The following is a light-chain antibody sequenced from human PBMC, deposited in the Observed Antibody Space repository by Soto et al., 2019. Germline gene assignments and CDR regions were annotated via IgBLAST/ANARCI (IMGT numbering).Light chain of an antibody. V-gene: IGKV3-11*01. Sequence: DIVMTQSPATLSLSQGERATLSCRASQSVGSYLAWYQQKPGQAPRLLIFNTSNRATGIPARFSGSGSGTDFTLTISGLEPEDFAVYYCQQRTNRPPITFGQGTRLEIK. CDR1: QSVGSY. J-gene: IGKJ5*01. CDR3: QQRTNRPPIT. CDR2: NTS.